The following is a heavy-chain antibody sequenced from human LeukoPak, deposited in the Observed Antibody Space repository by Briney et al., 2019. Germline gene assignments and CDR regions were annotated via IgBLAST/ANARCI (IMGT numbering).Heavy chain of an antibody. CDR2: INPSGGST. V-gene: IGHV1-46*01. CDR3: ARAHGYCSSTSCYSYDY. CDR1: GYTFTSYY. J-gene: IGHJ4*02. D-gene: IGHD2-2*03. Sequence: VSVKVPCKASGYTFTSYYIHWVRQAPGQGLEWMGLINPSGGSTSYAQKFQGRLTMTRDTSTSTVYMELSSLRSEDTAVYYCARAHGYCSSTSCYSYDYWGQGTLVTVSS.